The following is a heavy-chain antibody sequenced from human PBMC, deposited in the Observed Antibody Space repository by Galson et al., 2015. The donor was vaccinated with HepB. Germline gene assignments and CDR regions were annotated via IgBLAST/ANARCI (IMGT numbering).Heavy chain of an antibody. CDR3: AATTVDIVATITIWDYYYYGMDV. D-gene: IGHD5-12*01. Sequence: SVKVSCKASGGTFSSYAISWVRQAPGQGLEWMGGIIPIFGTANYAQKFQGRVTITADESTSTAYMELSSLRSEDTAVYYCAATTVDIVATITIWDYYYYGMDVWGQGTTVTVSS. CDR1: GGTFSSYA. V-gene: IGHV1-69*13. J-gene: IGHJ6*02. CDR2: IIPIFGTA.